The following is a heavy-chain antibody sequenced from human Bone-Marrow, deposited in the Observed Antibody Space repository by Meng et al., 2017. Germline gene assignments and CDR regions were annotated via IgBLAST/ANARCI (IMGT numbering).Heavy chain of an antibody. CDR1: GDSVSSTSAA. CDR2: KNYPSKCYN. J-gene: IGHJ4*02. CDR3: ARSGGVGALDY. V-gene: IGHV6-1*01. Sequence: QVQLQQSGPGLVKPSQTLSLTCVISGDSVSSTSAAWNWIRPSPARGLKWLGRKNYPSKCYNEYAVSVKSRITINPDTSKNQFPLQLNSVTPEDAAMYFCARSGGVGALDYWGQGILVTVSS. D-gene: IGHD1-26*01.